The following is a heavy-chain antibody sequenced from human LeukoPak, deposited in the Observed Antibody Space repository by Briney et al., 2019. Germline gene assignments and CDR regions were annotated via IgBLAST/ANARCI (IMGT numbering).Heavy chain of an antibody. D-gene: IGHD2/OR15-2a*01. J-gene: IGHJ4*02. Sequence: GGSLRLSCAASGFTFSSYAMSWVRQAPGKGLEWVSAISGSGDTTYYAVSVKGRFTISRDNSRNTLYLQMNSLRADDTALYYCARRSRTETSFTGFDYWGQGSLVTVSP. CDR1: GFTFSSYA. CDR2: ISGSGDTT. CDR3: ARRSRTETSFTGFDY. V-gene: IGHV3-23*01.